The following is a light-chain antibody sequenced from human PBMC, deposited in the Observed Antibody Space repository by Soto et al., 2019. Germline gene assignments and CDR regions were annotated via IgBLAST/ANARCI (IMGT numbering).Light chain of an antibody. Sequence: DIQLTQSPSFLSASVGDRVTITCRTSQDISSYLAWYQQKPVKAPQLLISAASTLQRGVPSRFSGSGSGTEFTLPIRSLQPEDFATYYCQQLKSYPLSFGGGTKVEI. J-gene: IGKJ4*02. CDR3: QQLKSYPLS. CDR1: QDISSY. V-gene: IGKV1-9*01. CDR2: AAS.